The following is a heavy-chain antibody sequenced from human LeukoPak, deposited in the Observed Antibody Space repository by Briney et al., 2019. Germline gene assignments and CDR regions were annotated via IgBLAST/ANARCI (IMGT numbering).Heavy chain of an antibody. CDR3: ARDDHYNYYYMDV. CDR2: ISSSSSTI. CDR1: GFIFSTYS. Sequence: GGSLRLSCAASGFIFSTYSMNWVGQAPGKGLEWVSYISSSSSTIYYADSVKGRFTISRDNVENSLYLQMNSLGAEDTAVYYCARDDHYNYYYMDVWGKGTTVTVSS. J-gene: IGHJ6*03. V-gene: IGHV3-48*01.